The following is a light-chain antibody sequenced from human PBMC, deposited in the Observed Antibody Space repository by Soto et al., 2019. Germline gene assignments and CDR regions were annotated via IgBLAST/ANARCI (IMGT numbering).Light chain of an antibody. CDR1: QGISSY. CDR3: QQYYTFPWT. V-gene: IGKV1-8*01. J-gene: IGKJ1*01. Sequence: AIRMTQSPSSLSASTGDRVTITCRASQGISSYLAWFQQKPGRPPKLVMSATSTLQSDVPSRFSGSGSGTDFTLAIGCLQSEDLATYYCQQYYTFPWTFRQATKVEIK. CDR2: ATS.